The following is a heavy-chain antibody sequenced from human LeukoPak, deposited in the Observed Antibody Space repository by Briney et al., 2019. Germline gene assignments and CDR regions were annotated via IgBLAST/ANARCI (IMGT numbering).Heavy chain of an antibody. V-gene: IGHV3-30*18. CDR3: AKDLGAVADTWDY. J-gene: IGHJ4*02. D-gene: IGHD6-19*01. Sequence: PGGSLRLSCAASGFTFSSYGMHWVRQAPGKGLEWVAVISYDGSNKYYADSVKGRFTISRDNSKNTLYLQMNSLRAEDTAVYYCAKDLGAVADTWDYWGQGTLVTVSS. CDR2: ISYDGSNK. CDR1: GFTFSSYG.